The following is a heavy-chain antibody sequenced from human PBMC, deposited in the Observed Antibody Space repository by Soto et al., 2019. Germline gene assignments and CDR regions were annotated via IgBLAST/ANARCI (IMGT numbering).Heavy chain of an antibody. CDR1: GFTFSSYA. CDR2: ISYDGSNK. Sequence: QVQLLESGGGVVQPGRSLRLSCAASGFTFSSYAMHWVRQAPGKGLEWVAVISYDGSNKYYADSVKGRFTISRDNSKNTLYLQMNSLRAEDTAVYYCARDVNSNSLDYWGQGTLVTVSS. D-gene: IGHD4-4*01. V-gene: IGHV3-30-3*01. CDR3: ARDVNSNSLDY. J-gene: IGHJ4*02.